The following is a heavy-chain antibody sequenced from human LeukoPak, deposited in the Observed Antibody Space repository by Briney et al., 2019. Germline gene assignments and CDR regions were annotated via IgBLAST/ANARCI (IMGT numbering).Heavy chain of an antibody. V-gene: IGHV4-34*01. CDR1: GGSISGHY. J-gene: IGHJ3*02. D-gene: IGHD3-10*01. CDR3: ARLLAGEYDPFDM. Sequence: PSETLSLTCAVYGGSISGHYWSWIRQAPGKGLEWIGEIDPSGSTDYNPSLKSRVTMSVDTSKNQFSLKLTSVTAADTAVYYCARLLAGEYDPFDMWGQGTMVTVSS. CDR2: IDPSGST.